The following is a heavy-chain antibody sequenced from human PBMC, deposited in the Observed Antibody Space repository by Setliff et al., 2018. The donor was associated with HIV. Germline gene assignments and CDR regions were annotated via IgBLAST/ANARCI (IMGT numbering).Heavy chain of an antibody. V-gene: IGHV3-7*01. D-gene: IGHD1-26*01. Sequence: PGGSLRLSCAASRFDFNNYWMCWVRQAPGKGLEWVANIGQDGSEKNYVDSVKGRFTISRDNAKNSMDLQMNSLRAEDTAVYYCARDGGMGVYYMDVWGKGTTVTVSS. J-gene: IGHJ6*03. CDR2: IGQDGSEK. CDR1: RFDFNNYW. CDR3: ARDGGMGVYYMDV.